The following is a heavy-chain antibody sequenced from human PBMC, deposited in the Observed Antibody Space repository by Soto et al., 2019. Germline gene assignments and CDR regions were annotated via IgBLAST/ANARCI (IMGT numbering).Heavy chain of an antibody. CDR3: ARLLDYYGSGSYYNVAYYFDY. V-gene: IGHV4-4*02. CDR1: GGSISSSNW. J-gene: IGHJ4*02. D-gene: IGHD3-10*01. CDR2: IYHSGST. Sequence: QVQLQESGPGLVKPSGTLSLTCAVSGGSISSSNWWSWVRQPPGKGLEWIGEIYHSGSTNYNPSLKSRVTISVVKSKNQFSLKLSSVTAADTAVYYCARLLDYYGSGSYYNVAYYFDYWGQGTLVTVSS.